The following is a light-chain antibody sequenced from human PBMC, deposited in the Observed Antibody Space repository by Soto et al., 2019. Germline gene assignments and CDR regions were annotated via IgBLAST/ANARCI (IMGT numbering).Light chain of an antibody. CDR3: QQYESHTLT. V-gene: IGKV1-33*01. Sequence: DIQMTQYPSSLSASVGDRVTITCEASQDIKKNLIWYQQKPGKAPKLLIYDASDLETGVPSRLSGSGYGTGFTLTISSMKPEDFATYYCQQYESHTLTFGQGTRLEIK. CDR2: DAS. CDR1: QDIKKN. J-gene: IGKJ5*01.